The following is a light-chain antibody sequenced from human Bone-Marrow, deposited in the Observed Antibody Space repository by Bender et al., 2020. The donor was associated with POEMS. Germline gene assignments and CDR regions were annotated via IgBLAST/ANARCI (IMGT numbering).Light chain of an antibody. CDR3: AVWDDSLAGWV. V-gene: IGLV1-44*01. J-gene: IGLJ3*02. CDR1: SSNIGAHA. Sequence: QSVLTQPPSASGTPGQRVTISCSGGSSNIGAHAVNWYQHLPGTAPKLLIYSSHRRPSEVPDRFSGSRSGTSASLAISGLQSEDGAEYYCAVWDDSLAGWVFGGGTKLTVL. CDR2: SSH.